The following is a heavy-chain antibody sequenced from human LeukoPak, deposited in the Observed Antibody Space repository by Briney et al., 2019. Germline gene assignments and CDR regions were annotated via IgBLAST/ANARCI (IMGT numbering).Heavy chain of an antibody. CDR3: ARERDYGDSNFDY. Sequence: ASVKVSCKASGYAFTSYGISWVRQAPGQGLEWMGWINPNSGGTKYAQKFQGRVTMTRDTSTSTAHMELSRLRSDDTAVYYCARERDYGDSNFDYWGQGTLVTVSS. CDR2: INPNSGGT. V-gene: IGHV1-2*02. D-gene: IGHD4-17*01. CDR1: GYAFTSYG. J-gene: IGHJ4*02.